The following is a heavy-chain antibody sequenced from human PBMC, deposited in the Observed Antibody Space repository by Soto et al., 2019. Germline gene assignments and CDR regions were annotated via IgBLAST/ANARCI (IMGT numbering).Heavy chain of an antibody. CDR3: AKSGYCSGGSCYWGSGFDY. J-gene: IGHJ4*02. CDR1: GFTFSSYA. CDR2: ISGSGGST. D-gene: IGHD2-15*01. V-gene: IGHV3-23*01. Sequence: EVQLLESGGGLVQPGGSLRLSCAASGFTFSSYAMSWVRQAPGKGLEWVSAISGSGGSTYYADSVKGRFTISRDNSKNPLYLQMNSLRAEDTAVYYCAKSGYCSGGSCYWGSGFDYWGQGTLVTVSS.